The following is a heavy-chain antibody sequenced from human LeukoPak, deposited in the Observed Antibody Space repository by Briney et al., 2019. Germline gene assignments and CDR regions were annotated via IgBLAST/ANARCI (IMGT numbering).Heavy chain of an antibody. CDR1: GGTFSSYA. J-gene: IGHJ6*03. CDR2: IIPIFGTA. D-gene: IGHD4-11*01. CDR3: ARGDYTAYYYYYYMDV. Sequence: SVKVSCKASGGTFSSYAISWVRQAPGQGLEWMGGIIPIFGTANYAQKFQGRVTITTDESTSTAYMELSSLRSEDTAVYYCARGDYTAYYYYYYMDVWGKGTTVTVSS. V-gene: IGHV1-69*05.